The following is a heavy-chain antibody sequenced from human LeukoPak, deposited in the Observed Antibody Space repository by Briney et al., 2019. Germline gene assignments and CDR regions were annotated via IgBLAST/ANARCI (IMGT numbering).Heavy chain of an antibody. CDR3: ARALSYDILTGYYPLGY. D-gene: IGHD3-9*01. V-gene: IGHV3-7*03. CDR2: IKQDGSEK. Sequence: PGGSLRLSCAASGFTFSSYAMHWVRQAPGKGLEWVANIKQDGSEKYYVDSVKGRFTISRDNAKNSLYLQMNSLRAEDTAVYYCARALSYDILTGYYPLGYWGQGTLVTVSS. CDR1: GFTFSSYA. J-gene: IGHJ4*02.